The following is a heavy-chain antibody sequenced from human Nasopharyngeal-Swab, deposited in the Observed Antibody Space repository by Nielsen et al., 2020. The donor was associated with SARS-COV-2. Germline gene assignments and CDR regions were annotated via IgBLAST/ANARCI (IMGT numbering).Heavy chain of an antibody. CDR3: VKEQRRAYYYYGMDV. J-gene: IGHJ6*02. CDR2: ISSSGSTR. D-gene: IGHD6-25*01. CDR1: GFTFSSYE. Sequence: GGSLRLSCAASGFTFSSYEMNWVRQAPGKGLEWVSYISSSGSTRYYADSVKGRFTISRDNSKNTLYLQMSSLRAEDTAVYYCVKEQRRAYYYYGMDVWGQGTTVTVSS. V-gene: IGHV3-48*03.